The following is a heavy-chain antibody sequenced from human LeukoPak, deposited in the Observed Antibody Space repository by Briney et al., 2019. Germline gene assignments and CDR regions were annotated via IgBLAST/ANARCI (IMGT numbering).Heavy chain of an antibody. J-gene: IGHJ3*02. CDR3: ARDTRNIWFGELVGAFDI. CDR2: INPSGGST. CDR1: GYTFTSYY. Sequence: ASVNVSCKASGYTFTSYYMHWVRQAPGQGLEWMGIINPSGGSTSYAQKFQGRVTMTRDTSTSTVYMELSSLRSEDTAVYYCARDTRNIWFGELVGAFDIWGQGTMVTVSS. D-gene: IGHD3-10*01. V-gene: IGHV1-46*01.